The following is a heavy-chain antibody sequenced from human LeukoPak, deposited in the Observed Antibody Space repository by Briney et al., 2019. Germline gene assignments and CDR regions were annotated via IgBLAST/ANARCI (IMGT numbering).Heavy chain of an antibody. Sequence: GRSLRLSCAASGFTFSSYAMHWVRQAPGKGLEWVAVVSYDGSNKYYADSEKGRFTISRDNSKNTLYLQMNSLRAEDTAVYYCARVVVTMDRGVIACYYCGMDVWGQGTTVTVSS. CDR2: VSYDGSNK. CDR3: ARVVVTMDRGVIACYYCGMDV. V-gene: IGHV3-30*04. D-gene: IGHD3-10*01. CDR1: GFTFSSYA. J-gene: IGHJ6*02.